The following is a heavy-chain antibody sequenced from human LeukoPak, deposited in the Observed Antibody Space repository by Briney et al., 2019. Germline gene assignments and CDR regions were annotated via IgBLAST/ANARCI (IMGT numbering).Heavy chain of an antibody. D-gene: IGHD6-13*01. CDR2: IYSDGST. J-gene: IGHJ4*02. CDR1: GFTVSSNY. CDR3: ARALAAAGDY. Sequence: GGSLRLSCAASGFTVSSNYMSWVRQAPGKGLEGDSVIYSDGSTHYPDSVKGRFTISRDNSKNTLYLQMNSLRAEDTALYYCARALAAAGDYWGQGTLVTVSS. V-gene: IGHV3-53*01.